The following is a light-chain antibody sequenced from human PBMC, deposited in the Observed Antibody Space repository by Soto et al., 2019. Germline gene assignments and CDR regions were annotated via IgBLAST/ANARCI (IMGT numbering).Light chain of an antibody. CDR1: QSVSGY. J-gene: IGKJ2*01. CDR2: DAS. CDR3: LHRADWPPYT. V-gene: IGKV3-11*01. Sequence: EIVLTQSPATLSLSPGEGATLSCRASQSVSGYVAWYQQKPGQAPRLLIYDASNRATGIPARFSGGGSGTDFPLSISSLEPEDFAIYYCLHRADWPPYTFGQGTKLEIK.